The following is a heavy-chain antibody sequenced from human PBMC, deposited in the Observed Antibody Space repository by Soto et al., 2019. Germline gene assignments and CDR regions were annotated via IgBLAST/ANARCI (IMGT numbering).Heavy chain of an antibody. V-gene: IGHV3-23*01. J-gene: IGHJ3*02. Sequence: GGSLRLSCAASGFTFSSYAMSWVRQAPGKGLEWVSAISGSGGSTYYADSVKGRFTISRDNSKNTLYLQMNSLRAEDTAVYYCAKDRRDDYGDYANIAFDIWGQGTMVTVSS. CDR1: GFTFSSYA. CDR2: ISGSGGST. D-gene: IGHD4-17*01. CDR3: AKDRRDDYGDYANIAFDI.